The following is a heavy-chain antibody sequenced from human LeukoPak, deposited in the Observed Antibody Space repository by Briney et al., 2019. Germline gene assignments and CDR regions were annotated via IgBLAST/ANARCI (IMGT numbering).Heavy chain of an antibody. J-gene: IGHJ4*02. V-gene: IGHV1-2*02. Sequence: ASVKVSCKASGYTFTGYYMHWVRQAPGQGLEWMGWINPNSGGTNYAQKFQGRVTMTGDTSISTAYMELSRLRSDDTAVYYCARDPGPLLPFDYWGQGTLVTVSS. D-gene: IGHD2-15*01. CDR3: ARDPGPLLPFDY. CDR1: GYTFTGYY. CDR2: INPNSGGT.